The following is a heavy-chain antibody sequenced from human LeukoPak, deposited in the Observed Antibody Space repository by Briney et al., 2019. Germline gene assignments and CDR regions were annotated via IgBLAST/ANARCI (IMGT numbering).Heavy chain of an antibody. J-gene: IGHJ4*02. Sequence: SETLSLTCTVSGGSLSSYYWSWIRQPACKGLEWIGRIYTPRSANYNPSLQSRLTMSLDTPKNQFSLTLSSVTAADTPVYYCPGDGPSWGLLWGQGTLVTVSS. CDR3: PGDGPSWGLL. D-gene: IGHD7-27*01. V-gene: IGHV4-4*07. CDR2: IYTPRSA. CDR1: GGSLSSYY.